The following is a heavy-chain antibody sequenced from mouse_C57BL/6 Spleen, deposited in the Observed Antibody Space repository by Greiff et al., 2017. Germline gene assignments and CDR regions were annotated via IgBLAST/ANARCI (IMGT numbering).Heavy chain of an antibody. D-gene: IGHD2-1*01. CDR2: ISDGGSYT. Sequence: EVQLVESGGGLVKPGGSLKLSCAASGFTFSSYAMSWVRQTPEKRLEWVATISDGGSYTYYPDNVKGRFTISRDNAKNNLYLQMSHLKSEDTAMYYCARDGDGNYYFDYWGQGTTLTVSS. J-gene: IGHJ2*01. V-gene: IGHV5-4*01. CDR3: ARDGDGNYYFDY. CDR1: GFTFSSYA.